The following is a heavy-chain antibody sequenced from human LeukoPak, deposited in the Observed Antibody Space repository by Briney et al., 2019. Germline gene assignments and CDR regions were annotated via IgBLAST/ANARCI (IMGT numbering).Heavy chain of an antibody. Sequence: PSETLSLTCAVYGGSFSGYYWSWIRQPPGKGLEWIGEINHSGSTNYNPSLKSRVTISVDTSKNQFSLKLSSVTAADTAVYYCTFSVDQPLYYMDVWGKGTTVTISS. CDR2: INHSGST. CDR1: GGSFSGYY. V-gene: IGHV4-34*01. CDR3: TFSVDQPLYYMDV. J-gene: IGHJ6*03.